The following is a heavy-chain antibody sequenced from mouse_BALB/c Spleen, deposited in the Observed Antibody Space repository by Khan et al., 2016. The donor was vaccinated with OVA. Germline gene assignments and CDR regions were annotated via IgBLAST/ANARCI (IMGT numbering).Heavy chain of an antibody. CDR3: VRDGAYYRNDGWFAY. V-gene: IGHV1-4*01. D-gene: IGHD2-14*01. CDR1: GYTFTSYT. Sequence: QVQLKESGAELARPGASVKMSCKASGYTFTSYTIHWIKMRPGQGLEWIGYINPSNGYTNYNQKFKDKATLTADKSSTTAYMQLSSLTSDDSAVYXSVRDGAYYRNDGWFAYWGLGTLVTVSA. J-gene: IGHJ3*01. CDR2: INPSNGYT.